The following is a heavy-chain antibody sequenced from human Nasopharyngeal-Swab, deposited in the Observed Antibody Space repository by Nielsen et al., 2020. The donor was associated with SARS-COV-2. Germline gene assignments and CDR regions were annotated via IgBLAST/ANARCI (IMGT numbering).Heavy chain of an antibody. CDR1: GFTFDDYA. CDR2: ISWISGSI. D-gene: IGHD3-22*01. Sequence: SLKISCAASGFTFDDYAMHWVRQAPGKGLEWVSGISWISGSIGYADSVKGRFTISRDKAKHSLYLQMHILRAEDTALYYCAKIGTGSSGYRYFDYWGQGTLVTVSS. J-gene: IGHJ4*02. V-gene: IGHV3-9*01. CDR3: AKIGTGSSGYRYFDY.